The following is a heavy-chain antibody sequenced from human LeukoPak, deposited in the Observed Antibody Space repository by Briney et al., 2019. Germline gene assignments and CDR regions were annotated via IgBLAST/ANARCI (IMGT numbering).Heavy chain of an antibody. Sequence: GGSLRLSCAASGFTFSSYAMHWVRQAPGKGLEWVSYISSSSSTIYYADSVKGRFTISRDNAKNSLYLQMNSLRDEDTAVYYCARVGFYDSMGFDYWGQGTLVTVSS. CDR2: ISSSSSTI. CDR1: GFTFSSYA. V-gene: IGHV3-48*02. J-gene: IGHJ4*02. CDR3: ARVGFYDSMGFDY. D-gene: IGHD3-22*01.